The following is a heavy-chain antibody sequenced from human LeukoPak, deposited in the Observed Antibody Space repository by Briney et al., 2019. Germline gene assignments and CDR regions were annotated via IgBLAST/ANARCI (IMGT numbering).Heavy chain of an antibody. V-gene: IGHV1-69*13. CDR3: AGIAAAGTLTPPYYFDY. J-gene: IGHJ4*02. D-gene: IGHD6-13*01. Sequence: ASVKVSCKASGGTFTNYAFNWVRQAPGQGLEWMGGIIPIFGTANYAQKFQGRVTITADESTSTAYMELSSLRSEDTAVYYCAGIAAAGTLTPPYYFDYWGQGTLVTVSS. CDR2: IIPIFGTA. CDR1: GGTFTNYA.